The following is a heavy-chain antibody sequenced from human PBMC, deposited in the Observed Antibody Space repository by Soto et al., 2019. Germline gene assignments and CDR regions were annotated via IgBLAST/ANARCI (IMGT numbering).Heavy chain of an antibody. D-gene: IGHD3-16*01. CDR1: GFGFSGYD. CDR3: ARGGDRFDGMDV. CDR2: ISTAGDT. J-gene: IGHJ6*02. Sequence: GGSLGLSCAASGFGFSGYDMHWVRQAPGKNLEWVAAISTAGDTYYLGSVKGRFTISREDAKNSLSLQMNSLRVGDTAVYYCARGGDRFDGMDVWGQGTTVTVSS. V-gene: IGHV3-13*01.